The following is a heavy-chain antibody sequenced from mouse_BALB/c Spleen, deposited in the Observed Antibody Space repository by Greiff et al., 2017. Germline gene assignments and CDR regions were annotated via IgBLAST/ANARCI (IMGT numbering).Heavy chain of an antibody. J-gene: IGHJ4*01. CDR1: GYSITSDYA. CDR2: ISYSGST. Sequence: EVKLQESGPGLVKPSQSLSLTCTVTGYSITSDYAWNWIRQFPGNKLEWMGYISYSGSTSYNPSLKSRISITRDTSKNQFFLQLNSVTTEDTATYYCARRDYYGYHSYAMDYWGQGTSVTVSS. V-gene: IGHV3-2*02. CDR3: ARRDYYGYHSYAMDY. D-gene: IGHD1-2*01.